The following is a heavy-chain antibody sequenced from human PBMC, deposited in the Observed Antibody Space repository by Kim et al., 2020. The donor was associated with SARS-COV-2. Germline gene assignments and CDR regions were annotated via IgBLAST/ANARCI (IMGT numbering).Heavy chain of an antibody. CDR3: AKLRAYYDILTGRGWYFDP. CDR1: GFTFSSYA. V-gene: IGHV3-23*01. D-gene: IGHD3-9*01. J-gene: IGHJ2*01. CDR2: ISGSGGST. Sequence: GGSLRLSCAASGFTFSSYAMSWVRQAPGKGLEWVSAISGSGGSTYYADSVKGRFTISRDNSKNTLYLQMNSLRAEDTAVYYCAKLRAYYDILTGRGWYFDPWGLGTLVTVSS.